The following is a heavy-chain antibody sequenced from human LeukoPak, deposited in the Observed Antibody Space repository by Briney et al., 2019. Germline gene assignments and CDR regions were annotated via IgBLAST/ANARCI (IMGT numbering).Heavy chain of an antibody. Sequence: GGSLRLSCAASGFTVSSYGMTWVRQAPGKGLEWVAVISSDGNDKYYADSVKGRFTISRDNTKNSLYLQMNSLRAEDTAVYYCASRLDYWGQGTLVTVSS. CDR2: ISSDGNDK. CDR3: ASRLDY. CDR1: GFTVSSYG. J-gene: IGHJ4*02. V-gene: IGHV3-30*03.